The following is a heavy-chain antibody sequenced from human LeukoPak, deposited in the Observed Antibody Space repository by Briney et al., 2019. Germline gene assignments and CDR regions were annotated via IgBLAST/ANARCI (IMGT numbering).Heavy chain of an antibody. CDR3: ARDSYGDYDY. Sequence: GRSLRLSCAASGFTFSSYAMHWVRQAPGKGLEWVAVKSYDGSNKYYADSVKGRFTISRDNSKNTLYLQMNSLRAEDTAVYYCARDSYGDYDYWGQGTLVTVSS. V-gene: IGHV3-30*04. CDR2: KSYDGSNK. CDR1: GFTFSSYA. J-gene: IGHJ4*02. D-gene: IGHD4-17*01.